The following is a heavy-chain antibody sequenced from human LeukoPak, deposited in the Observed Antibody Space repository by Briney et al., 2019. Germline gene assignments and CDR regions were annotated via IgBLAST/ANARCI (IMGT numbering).Heavy chain of an antibody. D-gene: IGHD6-6*01. CDR1: GASIRNHY. V-gene: IGHV4-59*11. J-gene: IGHJ4*02. CDR3: ATRPVDTTWYGVFDY. Sequence: SETLSLTCAFSGASIRNHYWSWIRQPPGGRLEWMGYIFDNGNTDYNPSLKSRLTMSIDTSRNQFSLKLTSVTAADTALYFCATRPVDTTWYGVFDYWSQGMLVTVSP. CDR2: IFDNGNT.